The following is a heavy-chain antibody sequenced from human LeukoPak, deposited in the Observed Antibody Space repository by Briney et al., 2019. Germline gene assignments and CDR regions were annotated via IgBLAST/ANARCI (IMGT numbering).Heavy chain of an antibody. J-gene: IGHJ4*02. V-gene: IGHV1-18*01. CDR2: ISAYNGNT. CDR1: GYTFTSYG. Sequence: ASVKVSCKASGYTFTSYGISWVRQAPGQGLEWMGWISAYNGNTNYAQKLQGRVTMTTDTSTSTAYMELRSLRSDDTAVYYCARDPSTVVTPTHFDYWGQGTLVTVSS. CDR3: ARDPSTVVTPTHFDY. D-gene: IGHD4-23*01.